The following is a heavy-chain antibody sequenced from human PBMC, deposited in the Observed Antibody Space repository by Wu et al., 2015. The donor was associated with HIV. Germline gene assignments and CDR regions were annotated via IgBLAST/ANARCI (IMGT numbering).Heavy chain of an antibody. V-gene: IGHV1-46*01. J-gene: IGHJ4*02. CDR2: INPRTDST. Sequence: QVQLVQSRAEVKKPEASVRVSCTAFGYTFINNFLHWVRQVPGQGPEWMGVINPRTDSTTYAQAFEGRLTMTRDTSKNTMYMELSGLRSDDTAKYYCARERVDYDSGGYRAHRGYYFDYWARERWSSSPQ. D-gene: IGHD3-22*01. CDR1: GYTFINNF. CDR3: ARERVDYDSGGYRAHRGYYFDY.